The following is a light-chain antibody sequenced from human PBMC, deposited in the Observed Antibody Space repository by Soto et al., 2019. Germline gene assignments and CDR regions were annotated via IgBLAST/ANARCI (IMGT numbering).Light chain of an antibody. Sequence: ESVLTQSPGTLSLSPGERATLSCRASQSVTNRYFAWYQQRPGQAPRLLIYGISNRATGIPDRFSGSGSGTDFTLTISRLEPEDFALYYCQQYGSSPPTFGQGTKVDIK. CDR1: QSVTNRY. CDR3: QQYGSSPPT. J-gene: IGKJ1*01. CDR2: GIS. V-gene: IGKV3-20*01.